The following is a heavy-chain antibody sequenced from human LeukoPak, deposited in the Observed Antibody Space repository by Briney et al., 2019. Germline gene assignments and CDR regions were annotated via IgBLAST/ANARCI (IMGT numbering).Heavy chain of an antibody. CDR3: ERDGYNWNNVRTYYFDY. CDR2: ISYDGNNK. J-gene: IGHJ4*02. V-gene: IGHV3-30-3*01. D-gene: IGHD1/OR15-1a*01. Sequence: GGSLRLSCAASGFTISSYAMHWVRQAPGKGLEWVAVISYDGNNKYYADSENRRITISRDNTKNTLYLQKNSLRAEDAAVYYCERDGYNWNNVRTYYFDYWGQVTLVTVAS. CDR1: GFTISSYA.